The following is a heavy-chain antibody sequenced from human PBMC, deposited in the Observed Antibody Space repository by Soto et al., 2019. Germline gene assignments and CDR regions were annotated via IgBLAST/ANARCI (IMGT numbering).Heavy chain of an antibody. CDR1: GYPVTAYY. D-gene: IGHD3-3*01. CDR3: ARGGGVGVAGSAAFDM. V-gene: IGHV1-2*02. Sequence: QLHLVQSGAVVKKPGASVTVSCSASGYPVTAYYMHWVRQAPGRGLEWMGGINPATGAAKYTQTFPGRGNMTREKSPSNVFMEPGGLKSEDTAVFYFARGGGVGVAGSAAFDMWGQGTLVTVSS. J-gene: IGHJ3*02. CDR2: INPATGAA.